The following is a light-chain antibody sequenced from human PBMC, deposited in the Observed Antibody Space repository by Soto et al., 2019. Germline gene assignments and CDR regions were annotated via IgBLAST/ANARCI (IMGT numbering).Light chain of an antibody. CDR3: VLCYSGPRGV. CDR2: DTS. CDR1: TGAVTSGHF. Sequence: QAVVTQEPSLTVSPGGTVTLTCGSSTGAVTSGHFPYWFQQKPGQAPRTLIHDTSNKHSWTPARFSGSLLGGKAALTLSGAQPEDEAEYYCVLCYSGPRGVFGGGTQLTVL. V-gene: IGLV7-46*01. J-gene: IGLJ3*02.